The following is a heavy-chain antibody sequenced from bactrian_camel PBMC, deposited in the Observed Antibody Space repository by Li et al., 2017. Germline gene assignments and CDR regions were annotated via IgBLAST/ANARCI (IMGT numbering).Heavy chain of an antibody. D-gene: IGHD1*01. CDR2: VSSGGATT. V-gene: IGHV3S40*01. Sequence: VQLVESGGGLVQPGESLRLSCIGSGFTFSSYGMSWVRQAPGKGLEWVSAVSSGGATTYYADSVKGRFTISKDSAENTLYLQMNSLKPEDTAMYYCAAGPWLTYTSCQHWPETSGERVGYWGQGTQVTVS. CDR1: GFTFSSYG. CDR3: AAGPWLTYTSCQHWPETSGERVGY. J-gene: IGHJ6*01.